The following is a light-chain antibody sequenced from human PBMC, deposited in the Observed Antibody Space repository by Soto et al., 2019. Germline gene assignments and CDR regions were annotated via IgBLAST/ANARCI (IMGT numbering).Light chain of an antibody. CDR2: GVK. V-gene: IGLV2-14*01. CDR1: SNDIGAYNY. Sequence: QSALTQPTSVSGSPGQSITISCTGSSNDIGAYNYVSWYQQHPGKAPKLLIYGVKNRPSGVSYRFSASKSAFTASLTISGLQAEDEAHYYCSSYTTSYFYVFGPGTKLTVL. J-gene: IGLJ1*01. CDR3: SSYTTSYFYV.